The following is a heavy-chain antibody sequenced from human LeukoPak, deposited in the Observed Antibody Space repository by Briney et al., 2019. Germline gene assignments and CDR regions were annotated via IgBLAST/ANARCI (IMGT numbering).Heavy chain of an antibody. V-gene: IGHV4-61*02. Sequence: PSQTLSLTCTVSGGPISSGSYYWSWIRQPAGKGLEWIGRIYTSGSTNYNPSLKSRVTISVDTSKNQFSLKLSSVTAADTAVYYCARNTFGGVIETNAFDIWGQGTMVTVSS. CDR1: GGPISSGSYY. D-gene: IGHD3-16*02. J-gene: IGHJ3*02. CDR2: IYTSGST. CDR3: ARNTFGGVIETNAFDI.